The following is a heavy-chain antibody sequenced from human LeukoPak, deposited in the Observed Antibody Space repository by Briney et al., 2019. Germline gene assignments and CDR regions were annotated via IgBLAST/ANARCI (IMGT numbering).Heavy chain of an antibody. J-gene: IGHJ4*02. Sequence: GASVKVSCKASGYTFTVYYIHWVRQAPGQGLEWMGGIIPIFGTANYAQKFQGRVAITTDESTSTAYMELSSLRSEDTAVYYCARHDRDGYNSDYWGQGTLVTVSS. CDR1: GYTFTVYY. CDR3: ARHDRDGYNSDY. CDR2: IIPIFGTA. V-gene: IGHV1-69*05. D-gene: IGHD5-24*01.